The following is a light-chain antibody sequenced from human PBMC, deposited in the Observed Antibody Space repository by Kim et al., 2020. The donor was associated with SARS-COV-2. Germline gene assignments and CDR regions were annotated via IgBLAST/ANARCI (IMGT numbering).Light chain of an antibody. V-gene: IGLV2-11*01. Sequence: GQTVTISCTGTSSDVGNYTYVSWYQHHPGKAPKLMICDVDKRPSGVPDRFSGSKSGNTASLTISGLQAEDEADYYCCSYAGTFTLLFGGGTQLTVL. J-gene: IGLJ2*01. CDR2: DVD. CDR1: SSDVGNYTY. CDR3: CSYAGTFTLL.